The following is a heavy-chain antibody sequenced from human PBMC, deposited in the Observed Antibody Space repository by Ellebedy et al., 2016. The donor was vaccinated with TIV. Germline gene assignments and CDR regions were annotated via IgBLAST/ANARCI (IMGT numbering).Heavy chain of an antibody. CDR2: MYYSGST. Sequence: SETLSLTCSLSGGSISSGNYYWGWSRQPPGKGLDWIGNMYYSGSTYYNPSLKSRVTISGDTSKNQFSLKLRSVTAAETAVYYCARGRTLEAFDIWGRGTLVTVSS. D-gene: IGHD1-1*01. J-gene: IGHJ3*02. CDR3: ARGRTLEAFDI. V-gene: IGHV4-39*07. CDR1: GGSISSGNYY.